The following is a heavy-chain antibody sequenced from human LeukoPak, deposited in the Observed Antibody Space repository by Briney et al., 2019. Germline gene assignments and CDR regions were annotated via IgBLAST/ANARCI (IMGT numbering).Heavy chain of an antibody. J-gene: IGHJ3*02. Sequence: GGSLRLSCVASGFSFSDYSMNWVRQAPGKGRECISYISSDRKTTWHADSVKGRFTTSRDNAKNSLYLQMNSLRAEDTAVYSCARIKEYGFDIWGQGTMVTVSS. CDR1: GFSFSDYS. D-gene: IGHD3-10*01. V-gene: IGHV3-48*01. CDR2: ISSDRKTT. CDR3: ARIKEYGFDI.